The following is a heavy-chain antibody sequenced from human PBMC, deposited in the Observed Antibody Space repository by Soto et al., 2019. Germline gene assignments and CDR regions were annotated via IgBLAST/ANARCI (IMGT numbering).Heavy chain of an antibody. CDR1: GGSVSSGSYF. CDR2: IYYTGNT. J-gene: IGHJ4*02. V-gene: IGHV4-61*01. CDR3: AREKTGDLTFFDS. D-gene: IGHD3-16*01. Sequence: DTLSLTCTVSGGSVSSGSYFWSWIRQPPGKGLEWLGYIYYTGNTNYNPSLKSRLTISVDSSKNQFSLKLSSVTAADTAVYYCAREKTGDLTFFDSWGQATLVTVSS.